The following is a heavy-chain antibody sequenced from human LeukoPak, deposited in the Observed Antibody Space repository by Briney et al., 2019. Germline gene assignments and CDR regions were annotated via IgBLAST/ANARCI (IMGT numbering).Heavy chain of an antibody. J-gene: IGHJ4*02. CDR2: ISGYQGST. D-gene: IGHD5-24*01. V-gene: IGHV1-18*01. CDR1: RYIFTNYG. Sequence: GASVKVSCKATRYIFTNYGITWVRQAPGRGLEWMGWISGYQGSTKYAHNFQGRVTMTIDTSTRTAYMDLRSLRSDDTAMYFCARSDLGTMTARAFNNWWQGTLVAVSS. CDR3: ARSDLGTMTARAFNN.